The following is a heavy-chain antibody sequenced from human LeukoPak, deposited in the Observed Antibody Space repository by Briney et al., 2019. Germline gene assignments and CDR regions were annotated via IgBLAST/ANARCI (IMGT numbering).Heavy chain of an antibody. D-gene: IGHD6-13*01. CDR1: GFTVSSNY. CDR3: ARGGYSSSWDFGY. J-gene: IGHJ4*02. V-gene: IGHV3-66*02. CDR2: IYSGGST. Sequence: GGSLRLSCAASGFTVSSNYMSWVRQAPGKGLEWVSVIYSGGSTYYSDSVKGRFTISRDNSKNTLYLQMNSLRAEDTAVYYCARGGYSSSWDFGYWGQGTLVTVSS.